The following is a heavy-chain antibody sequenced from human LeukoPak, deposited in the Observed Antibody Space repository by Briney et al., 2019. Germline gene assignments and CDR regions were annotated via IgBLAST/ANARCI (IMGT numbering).Heavy chain of an antibody. J-gene: IGHJ6*02. CDR1: GGSISDYH. D-gene: IGHD2-2*01. Sequence: PSETLSLTCTVSGGSISDYHWTWIRQPPGKGLEWIGNINYSGDTNYNASLKSRVTISLDTSKKQVSLKLVSVIAADTAVHYCARGRSIHRVRGPGTTVTVS. V-gene: IGHV4-59*01. CDR2: INYSGDT. CDR3: ARGRSIHRV.